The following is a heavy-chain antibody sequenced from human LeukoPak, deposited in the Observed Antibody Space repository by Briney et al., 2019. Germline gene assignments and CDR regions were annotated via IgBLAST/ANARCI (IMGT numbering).Heavy chain of an antibody. Sequence: ASVKVSCTASGYTFTDYYIHWVRQAPGQGLEWMAWINPNSGGTYYAQNFHDRITLTRDTSISTAYMELSRLRSDDTGIYYCAGANALYCSSASCLFDYWGQGTLVTVSS. V-gene: IGHV1-2*02. D-gene: IGHD2-2*01. CDR3: AGANALYCSSASCLFDY. CDR1: GYTFTDYY. CDR2: INPNSGGT. J-gene: IGHJ4*02.